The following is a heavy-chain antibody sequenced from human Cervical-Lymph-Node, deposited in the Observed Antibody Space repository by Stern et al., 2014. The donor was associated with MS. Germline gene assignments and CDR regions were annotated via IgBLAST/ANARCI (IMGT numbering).Heavy chain of an antibody. V-gene: IGHV3-13*01. CDR1: GFTFSSYD. CDR2: LGTAGDT. Sequence: EVQLVESGGGLVQPGGSLRLSCAASGFTFSSYDMHWVRQATGKGLEWVSALGTAGDTYYPGSVKGRFTISRENAKNSLYLQMNSLRAGDTAVYYCARDYGDYGMDVWGQGTTVTVSS. CDR3: ARDYGDYGMDV. D-gene: IGHD4-17*01. J-gene: IGHJ6*02.